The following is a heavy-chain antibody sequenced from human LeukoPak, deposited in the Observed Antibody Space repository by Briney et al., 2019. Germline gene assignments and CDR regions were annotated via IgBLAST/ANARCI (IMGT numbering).Heavy chain of an antibody. D-gene: IGHD3-22*01. Sequence: EASVKVSCTASGYTFTSYGISWVRQAPGQGLEWMGWISAYNGNTNYAQKLQGRVTMTTDTSTSTAYMELRSLRSDDTAVYYCARSFEYDSHTGYWGQGTLVTVSS. CDR3: ARSFEYDSHTGY. CDR1: GYTFTSYG. V-gene: IGHV1-18*01. CDR2: ISAYNGNT. J-gene: IGHJ4*02.